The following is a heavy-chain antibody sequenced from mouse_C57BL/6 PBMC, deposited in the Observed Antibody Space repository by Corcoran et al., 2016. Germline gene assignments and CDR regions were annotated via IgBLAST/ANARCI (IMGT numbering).Heavy chain of an antibody. D-gene: IGHD1-1*01. Sequence: EVQLQQSGPELVKPGASVKIPCKASGYTFTDYNMDWVKQSHGKSLEWIRDINPNNGGTIYNQKFKGKATLTVDKSSSTAYMELRSLTSEDTAVYYCARGYYGSSWGAMDYWGQGTSVTVSS. CDR1: GYTFTDYN. CDR2: INPNNGGT. V-gene: IGHV1-18*01. CDR3: ARGYYGSSWGAMDY. J-gene: IGHJ4*01.